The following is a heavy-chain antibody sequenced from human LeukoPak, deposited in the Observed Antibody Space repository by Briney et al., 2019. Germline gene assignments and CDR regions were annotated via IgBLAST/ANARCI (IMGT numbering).Heavy chain of an antibody. D-gene: IGHD6-19*01. CDR3: AKRDTSGWPPVGLGY. V-gene: IGHV3-30*02. Sequence: GGSLRLSSAAAGFTFSSYGMHWVRQAPGKGLEWVAFIRYDGSNKYYADSVKGRFTISRDNSKNTLYLQMNSLRAEDTPVYYCAKRDTSGWPPVGLGYWGQGTLVTVSS. J-gene: IGHJ4*02. CDR1: GFTFSSYG. CDR2: IRYDGSNK.